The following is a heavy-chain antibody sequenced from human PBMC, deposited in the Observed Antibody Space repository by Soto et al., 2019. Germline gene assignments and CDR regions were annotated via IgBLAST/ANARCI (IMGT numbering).Heavy chain of an antibody. CDR1: GFTFSSYS. CDR3: ARRFGDYVDAFDI. V-gene: IGHV3-21*01. D-gene: IGHD3-10*01. J-gene: IGHJ3*02. CDR2: ISSSSSYI. Sequence: SLRLSCAASGFTFSSYSMNWVRQAPGKGLEWVSSISSSSSYIYYADSVKGRFTISRDNAKNSLYLQMNSLRAEDTAVYYCARRFGDYVDAFDIWGQGTMVTVSS.